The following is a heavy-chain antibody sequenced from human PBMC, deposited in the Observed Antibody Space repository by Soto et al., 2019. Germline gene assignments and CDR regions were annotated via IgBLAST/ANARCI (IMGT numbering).Heavy chain of an antibody. J-gene: IGHJ4*02. D-gene: IGHD6-19*01. CDR1: GDTLTELS. V-gene: IGHV1-24*01. CDR2: FDPEDGDT. Sequence: GASVKVSCKVSGDTLTELSMHWVRQAPGNGLEWMGGFDPEDGDTIYAQKFQGRVTMTEDTSTDTAYMELSSLRSEDTAVYYCATRRAMTGTDYFDYWGLGTLVTVSS. CDR3: ATRRAMTGTDYFDY.